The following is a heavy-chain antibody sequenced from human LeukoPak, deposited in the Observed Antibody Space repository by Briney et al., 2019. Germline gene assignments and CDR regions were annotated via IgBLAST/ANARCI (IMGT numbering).Heavy chain of an antibody. D-gene: IGHD1-1*01. V-gene: IGHV4-59*12. CDR3: ARGVGVGRGTYFDL. CDR1: GGSISSYY. J-gene: IGHJ2*01. Sequence: SETLSLTCTVSGGSISSYYWSWIRQPPGKGREWVGYIYYSGSTNYNPSLKSRVTISVDTSKNQFSLRLRSVTVADTAVYYCARGVGVGRGTYFDLWGRGTLVTVSS. CDR2: IYYSGST.